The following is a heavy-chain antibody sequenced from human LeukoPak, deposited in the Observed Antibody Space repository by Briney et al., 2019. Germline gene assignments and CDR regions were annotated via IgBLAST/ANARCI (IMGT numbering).Heavy chain of an antibody. J-gene: IGHJ6*02. CDR1: GLTFSSYA. D-gene: IGHD1-26*01. CDR2: ISGSGGST. V-gene: IGHV3-23*01. Sequence: GGSLRLSCAASGLTFSSYAMSWVRQAPGKGLEWVSAISGSGGSTYYADSVKGRFTISRDNSKNTLYLQMNSLRAEDTAVYYCSGMGGASYYGMDVWGQGTTVTVSS. CDR3: SGMGGASYYGMDV.